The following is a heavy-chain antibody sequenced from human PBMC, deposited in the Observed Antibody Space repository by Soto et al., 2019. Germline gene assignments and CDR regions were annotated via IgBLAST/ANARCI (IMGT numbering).Heavy chain of an antibody. CDR3: ARRYGRAFDS. CDR1: GGSISSYY. CDR2: IYYSGST. D-gene: IGHD1-1*01. J-gene: IGHJ4*02. Sequence: SETLSLTCTVSGGSISSYYWSWIRQPPGKGLEWIGYIYYSGSTNYNPSLKSRVTISVDTSKNQFSLKLSSVTAADTAVDYCARRYGRAFDSWGQGPLVTVSS. V-gene: IGHV4-59*08.